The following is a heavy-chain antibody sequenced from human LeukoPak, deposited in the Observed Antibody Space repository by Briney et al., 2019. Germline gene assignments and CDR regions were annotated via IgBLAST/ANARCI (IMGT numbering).Heavy chain of an antibody. Sequence: SETLSLTCTVSGGSISSSRYYWAWIRQHPGKGLEWIGYISYSGSPYYNPSLKSRVTISVDTSRNQFSLKLSSVTAADTAVYYCARGPHCSSTSCYSEYFHHWGQGTLVTVSS. J-gene: IGHJ1*01. D-gene: IGHD2-2*01. V-gene: IGHV4-31*03. CDR2: ISYSGSP. CDR3: ARGPHCSSTSCYSEYFHH. CDR1: GGSISSSRYY.